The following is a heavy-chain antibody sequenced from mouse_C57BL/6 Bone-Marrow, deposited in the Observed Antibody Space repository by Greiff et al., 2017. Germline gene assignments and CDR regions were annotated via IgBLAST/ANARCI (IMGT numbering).Heavy chain of an antibody. D-gene: IGHD2-3*01. CDR1: GFTFSSYA. CDR3: ARDRGGYYGYAMDY. V-gene: IGHV5-4*01. J-gene: IGHJ4*01. CDR2: ISDGGSYT. Sequence: EVMLVESGGGLVKPGGSLKLSCAASGFTFSSYAMSWVRQTPEKRLEWVATISDGGSYTYYPDNVKGRFTISRDNAKNNLYLQMSHLKSEDTAMYYCARDRGGYYGYAMDYWGQGTSVTVSS.